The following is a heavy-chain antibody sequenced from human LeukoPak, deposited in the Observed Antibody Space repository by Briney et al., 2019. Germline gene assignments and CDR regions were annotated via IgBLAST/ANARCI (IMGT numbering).Heavy chain of an antibody. CDR3: ARDGFDIRVPAAFDY. CDR1: GFTFSSYS. J-gene: IGHJ4*02. V-gene: IGHV3-48*01. Sequence: GGSLRLSCAASGFTFSSYSMNWVRQAPGKGLKWVSYISSSSSTIYYADSVKGRFTISRDDAKNSLYLQMNSLRAEDTAVYYCARDGFDIRVPAAFDYWGQGTLVTVSS. CDR2: ISSSSSTI. D-gene: IGHD2-2*01.